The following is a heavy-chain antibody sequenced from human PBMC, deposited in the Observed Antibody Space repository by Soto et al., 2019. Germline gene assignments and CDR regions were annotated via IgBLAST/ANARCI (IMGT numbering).Heavy chain of an antibody. CDR1: GYTLTELS. CDR3: ATTSVDIVATITGTAEYFQH. Sequence: ASVKVSCTVSGYTLTELSMHWVRQAPGKGLVWMGGFDPEDGETIYAQKFQGRVTMTEDTSTDTAYMELSSLRSEDTAVYYCATTSVDIVATITGTAEYFQHWGQGTLVTVSS. D-gene: IGHD5-12*01. J-gene: IGHJ1*01. CDR2: FDPEDGET. V-gene: IGHV1-24*01.